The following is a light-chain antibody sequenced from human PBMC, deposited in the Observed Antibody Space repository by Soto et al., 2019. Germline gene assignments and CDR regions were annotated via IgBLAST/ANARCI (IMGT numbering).Light chain of an antibody. CDR3: HQYGGSPRVT. CDR2: SAS. CDR1: QSVSSNY. J-gene: IGKJ4*01. V-gene: IGKV3-20*01. Sequence: EIVLTQSPGTLSLSPGERVTLSCRASQSVSSNYLAWYQQKPGQAPRLLIYSASSRATGIPDRFSGSGSGTDFTLTINRLAPEDFAVYYCHQYGGSPRVTFGGGTKVEIK.